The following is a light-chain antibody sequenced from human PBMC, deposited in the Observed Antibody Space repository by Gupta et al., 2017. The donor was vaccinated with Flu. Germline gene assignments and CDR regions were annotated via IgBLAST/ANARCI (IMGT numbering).Light chain of an antibody. V-gene: IGLV3-21*02. CDR2: DDH. Sequence: YVVTQPPSVSVAPGQTATITCGGNKIGAESVHWYQQRPGQAPVLVVYDDHYRPSGISERFFGSNSGNTATLTISGVEAGDEADYYCQLWESSGGWGFGGGTKLTVL. CDR1: KIGAES. CDR3: QLWESSGGWG. J-gene: IGLJ3*02.